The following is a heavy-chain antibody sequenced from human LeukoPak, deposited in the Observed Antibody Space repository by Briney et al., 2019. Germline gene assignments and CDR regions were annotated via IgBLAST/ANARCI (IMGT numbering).Heavy chain of an antibody. CDR3: SKSGNLWSGHFES. V-gene: IGHV3-74*01. Sequence: GGSLTLSCAASGFTFSSHWMHWVRQAPGKGLVWVSSINNDESGTSYVDSVKGRFTISRANATNKLFVQKHNLRADDSAVHYFSKSGNLWSGHFESRGQGTLVSVS. CDR1: GFTFSSHW. D-gene: IGHD3-3*01. CDR2: INNDESGT. J-gene: IGHJ4*02.